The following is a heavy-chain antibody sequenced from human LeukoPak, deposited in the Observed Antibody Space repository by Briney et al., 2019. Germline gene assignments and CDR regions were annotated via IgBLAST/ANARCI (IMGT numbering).Heavy chain of an antibody. CDR1: GGTFSSYA. CDR2: IIPILGIA. D-gene: IGHD5-24*01. Sequence: SVKVSCKASGGTFSSYAISWVRQAPGQGLEWMGRIIPILGIANYAQKFQGRVTITADKSTSTAYMELSSLRSEDTAVYYYARVFDGYHPRDYWGQGTLVTVSS. V-gene: IGHV1-69*04. J-gene: IGHJ4*02. CDR3: ARVFDGYHPRDY.